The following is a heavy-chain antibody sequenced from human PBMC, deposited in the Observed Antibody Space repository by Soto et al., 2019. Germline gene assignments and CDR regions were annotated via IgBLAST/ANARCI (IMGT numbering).Heavy chain of an antibody. CDR2: IFPGDSDT. Sequence: GESLKISCKGSGYIFTNYWIGWVRQMPGKGLEWMGIIFPGDSDTRYSPSFQGQVTISADKSISTAYLQWSSLKASDTAMYYCARLAGILTGMNWFDPWGQGTLVTVAS. CDR1: GYIFTNYW. J-gene: IGHJ5*02. CDR3: ARLAGILTGMNWFDP. D-gene: IGHD3-9*01. V-gene: IGHV5-51*01.